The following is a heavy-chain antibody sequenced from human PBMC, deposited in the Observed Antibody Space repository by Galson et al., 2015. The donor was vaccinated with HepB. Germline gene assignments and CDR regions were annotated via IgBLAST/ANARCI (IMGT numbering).Heavy chain of an antibody. CDR1: GFTFTIYC. Sequence: SLRLSCAASGFTFTIYCMNWVRQAPGKGLEWVSSISSSRGNIYYEESVKGRFTISRDNSKNTLYLQMNSLRAEDTAVYYCARAGAQWPAQYDIDNWGQGALVTASS. V-gene: IGHV3-21*01. CDR2: ISSSRGNI. J-gene: IGHJ4*02. CDR3: ARAGAQWPAQYDIDN. D-gene: IGHD3-22*01.